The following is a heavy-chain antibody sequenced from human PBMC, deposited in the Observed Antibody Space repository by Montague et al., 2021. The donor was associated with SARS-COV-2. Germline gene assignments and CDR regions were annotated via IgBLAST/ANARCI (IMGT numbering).Heavy chain of an antibody. Sequence: SETLSLTCTVSGGSIGTYYWNWIRQSPGKGLEWLGYIYYTGSTKYSPSLKSRVTISMDTSRDQLSLRLKSVTAADTAVYYCARDNYGDWGYSGLDVWGQGTTVIVSS. CDR2: IYYTGST. V-gene: IGHV4-59*01. CDR3: ARDNYGDWGYSGLDV. D-gene: IGHD4-17*01. J-gene: IGHJ6*02. CDR1: GGSIGTYY.